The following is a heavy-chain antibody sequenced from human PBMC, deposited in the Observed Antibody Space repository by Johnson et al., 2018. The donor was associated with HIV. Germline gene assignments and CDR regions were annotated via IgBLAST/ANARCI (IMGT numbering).Heavy chain of an antibody. CDR1: GFTFSSYG. CDR2: ISYDGANK. CDR3: ARVLESKVAAGSWAFDI. J-gene: IGHJ3*02. D-gene: IGHD6-13*01. Sequence: QVQLVESGGGVVQPGRSLRLSCAASGFTFSSYGMLWVRQAPGKGLEWVAVISYDGANKYYADSVKGRFTISRDNSKNTLYLQMNSLTTEDTAVYYCARVLESKVAAGSWAFDIWGQGTMVTVSS. V-gene: IGHV3-30*03.